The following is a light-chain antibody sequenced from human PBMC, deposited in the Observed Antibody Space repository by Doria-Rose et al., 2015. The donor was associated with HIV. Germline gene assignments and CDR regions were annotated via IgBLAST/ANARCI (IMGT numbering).Light chain of an antibody. J-gene: IGKJ3*01. V-gene: IGKV1-39*01. CDR2: GAA. Sequence: DIRLTQSPSSLSASVGDRVSITCRASQSIGSFLSWYHQKPGQAPKLLIYGAASLKSGVPSRFSGTGSGTEFTLTISSLQSEDFGIYFCQQSYSTVPFTFGPGTKVEIK. CDR1: QSIGSF. CDR3: QQSYSTVPFT.